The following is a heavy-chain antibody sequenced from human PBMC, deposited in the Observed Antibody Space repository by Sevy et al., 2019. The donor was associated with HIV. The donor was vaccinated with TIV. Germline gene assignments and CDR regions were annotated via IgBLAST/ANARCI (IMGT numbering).Heavy chain of an antibody. CDR2: ISYAGSNK. D-gene: IGHD4-17*01. CDR1: GFMFSSYS. Sequence: GGCLRLSCAASGFMFSSYSVHWVRQAPGKGLEWVAVISYAGSNKYYADSVKGRFTISRDNSKNTLYLQMNSLRAEDTAVYYCARDVAFTTEYSYGMDVWGQGTTVTVSS. CDR3: ARDVAFTTEYSYGMDV. J-gene: IGHJ6*02. V-gene: IGHV3-30-3*01.